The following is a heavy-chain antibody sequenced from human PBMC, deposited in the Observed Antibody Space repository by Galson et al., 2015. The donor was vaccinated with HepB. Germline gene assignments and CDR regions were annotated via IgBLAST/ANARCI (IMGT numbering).Heavy chain of an antibody. D-gene: IGHD2-15*01. CDR1: GFTFDDYA. V-gene: IGHV3-9*01. CDR2: ISWNSGSI. J-gene: IGHJ4*02. CDR3: AKAKDGGGRFEY. Sequence: SLRLSCAASGFTFDDYAMHWVRQAPGKGLEWVSGISWNSGSIGYADSVKGRFTISRDNAKNSLYLQMNSLRAEDTALYYCAKAKDGGGRFEYWGQGTLVTVSS.